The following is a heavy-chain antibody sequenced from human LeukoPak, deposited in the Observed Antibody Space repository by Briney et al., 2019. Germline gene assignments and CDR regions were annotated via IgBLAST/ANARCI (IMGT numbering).Heavy chain of an antibody. Sequence: ASVKVSCKASGYTFTGYYMHWVRQAPGQGLEWMGWINPNSGGTNYAQKFQGRVTMTRDTSISTAYMELSRLGSDDTAVYYCARAIVGATVVAFDIWGQGTMVTVSS. V-gene: IGHV1-2*02. CDR2: INPNSGGT. D-gene: IGHD1-26*01. CDR3: ARAIVGATVVAFDI. CDR1: GYTFTGYY. J-gene: IGHJ3*02.